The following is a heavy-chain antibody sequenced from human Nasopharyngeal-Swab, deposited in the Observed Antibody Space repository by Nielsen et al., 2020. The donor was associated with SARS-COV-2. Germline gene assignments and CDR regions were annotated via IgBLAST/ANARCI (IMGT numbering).Heavy chain of an antibody. Sequence: GESLKISCEASGFTVSSNYMNWVRQAPGKGLEWVSSVSTSGTYIYYADSVKGRFTISRDNAKNSLYLQMNSLRAEDTAVYYCARETRGVNYYYYGLDVWGQGTTVTVSS. J-gene: IGHJ6*02. V-gene: IGHV3-21*01. CDR1: GFTVSSNY. CDR2: VSTSGTYI. D-gene: IGHD2-21*01. CDR3: ARETRGVNYYYYGLDV.